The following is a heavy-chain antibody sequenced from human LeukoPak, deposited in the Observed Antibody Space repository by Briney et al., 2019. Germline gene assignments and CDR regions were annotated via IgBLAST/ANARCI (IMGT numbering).Heavy chain of an antibody. Sequence: SETLSLTCTVSGGSISSGGYYWRWIRQPPGKGLEWIGYIYHSGSTYYNPSLKSRVTISVDRSKNQFSLKLSSVTAADTAVYYCAKDPGWQQLAYYFDYWGQGTLVTVSS. D-gene: IGHD6-13*01. CDR3: AKDPGWQQLAYYFDY. V-gene: IGHV4-30-2*01. CDR1: GGSISSGGYY. CDR2: IYHSGST. J-gene: IGHJ4*02.